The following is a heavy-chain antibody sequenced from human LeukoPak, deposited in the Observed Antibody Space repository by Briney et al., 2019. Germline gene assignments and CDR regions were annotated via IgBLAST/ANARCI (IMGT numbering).Heavy chain of an antibody. CDR3: ARRLAAAGLRD. D-gene: IGHD6-13*01. CDR1: GGSISSSSYY. V-gene: IGHV4-39*01. J-gene: IGHJ4*02. CDR2: VYYSGST. Sequence: SETLSLTCTVSGGSISSSSYYWGWIRQPPGKGLEWIGSVYYSGSTYYNPSLKSRVTISVDTSKNQFSLKLSSVTAADMAVYYCARRLAAAGLRDWGQGTLVTVSS.